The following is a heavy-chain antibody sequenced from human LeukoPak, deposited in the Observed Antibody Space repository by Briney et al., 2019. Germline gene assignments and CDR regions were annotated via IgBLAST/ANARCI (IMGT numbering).Heavy chain of an antibody. CDR2: IYSGGTT. CDR3: ARVPGAYGSGTYYV. V-gene: IGHV3-53*01. D-gene: IGHD3-10*01. J-gene: IGHJ4*02. Sequence: GGSLRLSCAASGLSVSINYMSWVRRAPGKGLGWVSVIYSGGTTDYVDSVKGRFTISRDNSKNTLFLQMNSLRAEDTAVYYCARVPGAYGSGTYYVWGQGTRVTVSS. CDR1: GLSVSINY.